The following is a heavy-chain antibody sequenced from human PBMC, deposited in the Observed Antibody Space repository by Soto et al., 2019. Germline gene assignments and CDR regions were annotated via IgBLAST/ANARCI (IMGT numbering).Heavy chain of an antibody. Sequence: EVQLLESGGGLVQPGGSLRLSCAASGFTFSSYAMSWVRQAPGKGLEWVSAISGSGGSTYYADSVKGRFTISRDNSKNTLYLQMNSLRAEDTAVYYCARIQQLLYYYGMDVWGQGTTVTVSS. D-gene: IGHD2-2*01. J-gene: IGHJ6*02. CDR3: ARIQQLLYYYGMDV. CDR2: ISGSGGST. CDR1: GFTFSSYA. V-gene: IGHV3-23*01.